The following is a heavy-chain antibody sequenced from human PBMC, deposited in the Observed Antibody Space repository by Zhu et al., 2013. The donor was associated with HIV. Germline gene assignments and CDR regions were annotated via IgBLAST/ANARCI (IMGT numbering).Heavy chain of an antibody. CDR1: GYTFTGYY. V-gene: IGHV1-2*02. D-gene: IGHD2-2*01. J-gene: IGHJ5*01. CDR2: INPNSGGT. Sequence: QVQLVQSGAEVKKPGASVKVSCKASGYTFTGYYMHWVRQAPGQGLEWMGWINPNSGGTNYAQKFQGRVTMTRDTSITTSYMDLNRLIPDDTAVYSCARERIGCSGSSCYFDSWGQGTLVTVSS. CDR3: ARERIGCSGSSCYFDS.